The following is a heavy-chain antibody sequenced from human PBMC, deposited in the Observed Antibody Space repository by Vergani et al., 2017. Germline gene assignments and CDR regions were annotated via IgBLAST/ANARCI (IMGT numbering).Heavy chain of an antibody. J-gene: IGHJ6*02. V-gene: IGHV4-31*03. Sequence: QVQLQESGPGLVKASQTLSLTCSVSGAYVGSGGYYWTWVRQRPGMGLDWIGYIYYSGTTYYNPSLESRLTISLDTSENHLSLKLTSVTDADTAVYYCARDCSSTSCYGYYYYGMDVWGQGTTVTVSS. CDR1: GAYVGSGGYY. CDR2: IYYSGTT. CDR3: ARDCSSTSCYGYYYYGMDV. D-gene: IGHD2-2*01.